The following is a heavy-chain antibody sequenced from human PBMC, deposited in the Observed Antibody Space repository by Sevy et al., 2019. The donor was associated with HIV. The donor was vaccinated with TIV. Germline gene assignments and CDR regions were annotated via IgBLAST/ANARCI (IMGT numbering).Heavy chain of an antibody. CDR1: GGSISSSSYY. CDR3: ARRGHFITIFGVVISWYFDL. D-gene: IGHD3-3*01. V-gene: IGHV4-39*01. Sequence: SETLSLTCTVSGGSISSSSYYWGWIRQPPGKGLEWIGSIYYSGSTYYNPSLKSRVTISVDTSKNQFSLKLSSVTAADTAVYYCARRGHFITIFGVVISWYFDLWGRGTLVTVSS. CDR2: IYYSGST. J-gene: IGHJ2*01.